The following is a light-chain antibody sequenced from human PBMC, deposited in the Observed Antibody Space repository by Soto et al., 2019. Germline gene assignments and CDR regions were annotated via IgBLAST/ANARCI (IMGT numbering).Light chain of an antibody. CDR2: RNN. CDR3: VAWDDTLDAQV. V-gene: IGLV1-47*01. Sequence: QSVLTQSPSASGTPGQRVTISCSGSRSNIGRNFAYWYQHVPGTAPRLLIQRNNERPSGVPDRFSGYKSGTSVSLAISGLRSDDEVTYYCVAWDDTLDAQVFGGGTQLTVL. J-gene: IGLJ3*02. CDR1: RSNIGRNF.